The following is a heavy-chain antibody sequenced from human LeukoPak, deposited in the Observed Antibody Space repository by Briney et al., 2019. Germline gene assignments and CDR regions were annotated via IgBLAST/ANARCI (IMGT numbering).Heavy chain of an antibody. Sequence: SWESLKISCKGSGYSFTSYWIGWVRQMPGKGLEWMGIIYPGDSDTRYSPSFQGQVTISADKSISTAYLQWSSLKASDTAMYYCARHPSDHYGSGTTWFDPWGQGTLVTVSS. CDR2: IYPGDSDT. J-gene: IGHJ5*02. CDR1: GYSFTSYW. CDR3: ARHPSDHYGSGTTWFDP. D-gene: IGHD3-10*01. V-gene: IGHV5-51*01.